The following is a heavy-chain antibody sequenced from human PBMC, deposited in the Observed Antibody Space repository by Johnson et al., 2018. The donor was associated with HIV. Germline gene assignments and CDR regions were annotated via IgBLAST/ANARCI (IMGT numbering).Heavy chain of an antibody. J-gene: IGHJ3*02. Sequence: QVQLVESGGGVVHPGGSLRLSCAASGFTFSSYGMHWVRQAPGKGLEWVAFIRYDGSNKYYADSVKGRFTISRDNSKNTLYLQMNSLKTEDTAVYYCTTEAGIHLWLIDAFDIWGQGTMVTVSS. V-gene: IGHV3-30*02. CDR2: IRYDGSNK. CDR3: TTEAGIHLWLIDAFDI. CDR1: GFTFSSYG. D-gene: IGHD5-18*01.